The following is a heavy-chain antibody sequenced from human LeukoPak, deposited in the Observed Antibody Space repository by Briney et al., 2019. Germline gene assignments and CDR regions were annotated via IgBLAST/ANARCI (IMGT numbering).Heavy chain of an antibody. CDR2: SYWDDDT. Sequence: GPTPARLPQTLTLTCTFSGFARSLSGVGGGWIRQPPRMALESLALSYWDDDTRYRPHLQSRPTSTKDTSKNQVLLTITNMGRVDTATYYCAHFPTPLYYGSGSYRTFFDYWGQGTLVTVSS. CDR3: AHFPTPLYYGSGSYRTFFDY. CDR1: GFARSLSGVG. D-gene: IGHD3-10*01. J-gene: IGHJ4*02. V-gene: IGHV2-5*02.